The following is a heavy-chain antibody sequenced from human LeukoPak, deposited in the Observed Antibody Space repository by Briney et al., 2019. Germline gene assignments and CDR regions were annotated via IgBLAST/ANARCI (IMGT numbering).Heavy chain of an antibody. V-gene: IGHV3-23*01. CDR3: VKPRYSSGWFRAFDI. CDR1: GFTFNYYA. J-gene: IGHJ3*02. CDR2: ISGSDGST. Sequence: GGSLRLSCATSGFTFNYYAMSWVRQAPGKGLEWVSGISGSDGSTYYADSVKGRFSISRDKSKKTLFLQVNSMRAEGRAVYYCVKPRYSSGWFRAFDIWGQGTLVTVSS. D-gene: IGHD6-19*01.